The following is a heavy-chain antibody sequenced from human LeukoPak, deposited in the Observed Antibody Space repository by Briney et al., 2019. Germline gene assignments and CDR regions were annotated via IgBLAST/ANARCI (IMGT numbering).Heavy chain of an antibody. V-gene: IGHV4-39*01. CDR3: ARGLYYYEGD. D-gene: IGHD3-22*01. CDR1: GGSISSSRYY. J-gene: IGHJ4*02. Sequence: SETLSLTCTVSGGSISSSRYYWGWIRQPPGKGLEWIGSIYYSGSTYYNPSLKSRVTISVDTSKNQFSLKLSSVTAADTAVYYCARGLYYYEGDWGQGTLVTVSS. CDR2: IYYSGST.